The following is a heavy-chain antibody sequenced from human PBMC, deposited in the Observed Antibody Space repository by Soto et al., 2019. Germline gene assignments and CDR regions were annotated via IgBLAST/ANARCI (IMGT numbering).Heavy chain of an antibody. CDR3: ARHRMGIAAAGTVWFDP. Sequence: QLQLQESGPGLVKPSETLSLTCTVSGGSISSSSYYWGWIRQPPGQGLEWIGSIYYSGGTYYNPSLKSRVTISVDTSKTQFSLTLSSVTAADTAVYYCARHRMGIAAAGTVWFDPWGQGTLVTVSS. CDR2: IYYSGGT. V-gene: IGHV4-39*01. CDR1: GGSISSSSYY. J-gene: IGHJ5*02. D-gene: IGHD6-13*01.